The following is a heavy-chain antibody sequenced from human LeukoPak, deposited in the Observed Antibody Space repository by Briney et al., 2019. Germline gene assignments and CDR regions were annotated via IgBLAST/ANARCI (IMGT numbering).Heavy chain of an antibody. D-gene: IGHD4-23*01. Sequence: PGGSLRLSCAASGFTVSSNYMSWVRQAPGKGLEWVSVIYSGGSTYYADSVKGRFTISRDNSKNTLYLQMNSLRAEDTAVYYCARDRRVGGPYHFDYWGQGTLVTVSS. CDR2: IYSGGST. V-gene: IGHV3-53*01. J-gene: IGHJ4*02. CDR1: GFTVSSNY. CDR3: ARDRRVGGPYHFDY.